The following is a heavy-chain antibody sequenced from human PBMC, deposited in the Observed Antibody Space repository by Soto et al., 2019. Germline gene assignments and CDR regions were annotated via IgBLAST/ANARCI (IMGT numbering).Heavy chain of an antibody. CDR2: VYSTGST. CDR1: GASIRGSYYF. D-gene: IGHD5-12*01. CDR3: AREGRGYNLVVFDS. V-gene: IGHV4-30-4*08. Sequence: PSETLSLTCTVTGASIRGSYYFWSWIRQPPGEGLEWLGYVYSTGSTYYNPSLKTRLSMSVDRSKNQFTLRLTSVTAADTAVYYCAREGRGYNLVVFDSWGQGTPVTVSS. J-gene: IGHJ4*02.